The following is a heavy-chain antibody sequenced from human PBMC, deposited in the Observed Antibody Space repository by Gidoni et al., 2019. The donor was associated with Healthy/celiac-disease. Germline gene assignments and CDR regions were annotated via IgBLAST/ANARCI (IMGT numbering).Heavy chain of an antibody. CDR2: INAGNGNT. CDR3: AREAAFIIAAADAYGMDV. V-gene: IGHV1-3*01. Sequence: QVQLVQSGAEVKKPGASVKVSCKASGYTFTSYAMHWVRQAPGQRLEWMGWINAGNGNTKYSQKFQGRVTITRDTSASTAYMELSSLRSEDTAVYYCAREAAFIIAAADAYGMDVWGQGTTVTVSS. CDR1: GYTFTSYA. D-gene: IGHD6-13*01. J-gene: IGHJ6*02.